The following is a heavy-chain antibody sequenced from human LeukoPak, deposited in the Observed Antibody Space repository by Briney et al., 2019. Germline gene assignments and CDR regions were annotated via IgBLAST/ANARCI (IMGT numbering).Heavy chain of an antibody. V-gene: IGHV3-66*01. CDR3: ARSSSWYPGVYYYGMDV. D-gene: IGHD6-13*01. CDR2: IYSGGST. Sequence: GGSLRLSCAASGFTVSSNYMSWVRQAPGKGLEWVSVIYSGGSTYYADSVKGRFTISRDNSNNTLFLQMNSLRAEDTAVYYCARSSSWYPGVYYYGMDVWGQGTTVTVSS. J-gene: IGHJ6*02. CDR1: GFTVSSNY.